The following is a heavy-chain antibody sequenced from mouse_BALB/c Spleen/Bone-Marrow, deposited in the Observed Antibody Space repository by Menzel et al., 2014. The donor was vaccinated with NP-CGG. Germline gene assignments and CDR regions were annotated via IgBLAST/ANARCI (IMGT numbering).Heavy chain of an antibody. CDR2: IDPANGNT. CDR3: ARYRYYGSSYAMDY. J-gene: IGHJ4*01. V-gene: IGHV14-3*02. CDR1: GFNIKDTY. D-gene: IGHD1-1*01. Sequence: EVHLVESGAELVKPGASVELSCTASGFNIKDTYMHWVKQRPEQGLEWIGRIDPANGNTKYDPKFQGKATITADTSSNPAYLHLSSLTSEDTAVYYCARYRYYGSSYAMDYWGQGTSVTVSS.